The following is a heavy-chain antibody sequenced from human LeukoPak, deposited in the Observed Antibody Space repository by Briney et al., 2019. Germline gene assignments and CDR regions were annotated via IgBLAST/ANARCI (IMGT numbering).Heavy chain of an antibody. V-gene: IGHV3-66*01. CDR3: AREAYSSSWLDY. CDR1: GFTFSSYA. Sequence: PGGSLRLSCAASGFTFSSYAMSWVRQAPGKGLEWVSVIYSGGSTYYADSVKGRFTISRDNSKNTLYLQMNSLRAEDTAVYYCAREAYSSSWLDYWGQGTLVTVSS. CDR2: IYSGGST. J-gene: IGHJ4*02. D-gene: IGHD6-13*01.